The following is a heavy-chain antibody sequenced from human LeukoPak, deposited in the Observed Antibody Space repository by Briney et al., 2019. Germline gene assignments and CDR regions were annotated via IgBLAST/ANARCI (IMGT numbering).Heavy chain of an antibody. D-gene: IGHD3-22*01. CDR2: ITDSGGST. CDR3: ARDDGWLHAD. CDR1: GFPFTSSA. Sequence: GGSLRLSCAASGFPFTSSAMSWVRKAPGKGLEWVSGITDSGGSTWYADSVKGRFTISRDNSKNTLYLQLDSLRAEGTAVYYCARDDGWLHADWGQGSLVTVSS. V-gene: IGHV3-23*01. J-gene: IGHJ4*02.